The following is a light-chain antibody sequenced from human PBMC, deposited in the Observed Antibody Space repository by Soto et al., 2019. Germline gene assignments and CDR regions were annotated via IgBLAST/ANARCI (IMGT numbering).Light chain of an antibody. Sequence: DIQLTQSASSLSASVGDRVTITCQASQVITNYLNWYQQKPGKAPKLLIYDISTLVIGVPSRFSGSGSGTDFTFTISGLQPEDIATYFCQQYENLPYTFGQGTKLEI. V-gene: IGKV1-33*01. CDR1: QVITNY. CDR2: DIS. CDR3: QQYENLPYT. J-gene: IGKJ2*01.